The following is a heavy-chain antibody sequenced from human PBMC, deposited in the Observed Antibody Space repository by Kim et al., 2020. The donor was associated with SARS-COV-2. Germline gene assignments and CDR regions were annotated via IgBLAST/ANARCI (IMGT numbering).Heavy chain of an antibody. CDR2: INSDGSST. D-gene: IGHD2-15*01. V-gene: IGHV3-74*01. Sequence: GGSLRLSCAASGFTFSSYWMHWVRQAPGKGLVWVSRINSDGSSTSYADSVKGRFTISRDNAKNTLYLQMNSLRAEDTAVYYCARPVGDCSGGSCYYYYYGMGVWGQGTTVTVSS. CDR1: GFTFSSYW. CDR3: ARPVGDCSGGSCYYYYYGMGV. J-gene: IGHJ6*02.